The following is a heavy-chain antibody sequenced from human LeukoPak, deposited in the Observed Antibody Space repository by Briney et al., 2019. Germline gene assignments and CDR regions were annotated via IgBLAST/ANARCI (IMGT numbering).Heavy chain of an antibody. D-gene: IGHD1-1*01. Sequence: PGGSLRPSCAASGFTFSNYAMHWVRQAPGKGLEYVSAISSNGGSTYYANSVKGRFTISRDNSKNTLYLQMGSLRGEDMAVYYCAREVNWRFDYWGQGTLVTVSS. CDR1: GFTFSNYA. CDR2: ISSNGGST. V-gene: IGHV3-64*01. J-gene: IGHJ4*02. CDR3: AREVNWRFDY.